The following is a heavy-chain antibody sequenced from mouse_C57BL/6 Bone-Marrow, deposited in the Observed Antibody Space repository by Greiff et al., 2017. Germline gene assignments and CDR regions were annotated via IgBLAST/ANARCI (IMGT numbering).Heavy chain of an antibody. J-gene: IGHJ1*03. CDR2: IRSKSNNYAT. V-gene: IGHV10-1*01. Sequence: EVQLVESGGGLVQPKGSLKLSCAASGFSFNTYAMNWVRQAPGKCLEGVARIRSKSNNYATYYADSVKDRFTISRDDSESMLYLQMNNLKTEDTAMYYCVRPSVVATSDCWGTGTTVTVSS. CDR3: VRPSVVATSDC. D-gene: IGHD1-1*01. CDR1: GFSFNTYA.